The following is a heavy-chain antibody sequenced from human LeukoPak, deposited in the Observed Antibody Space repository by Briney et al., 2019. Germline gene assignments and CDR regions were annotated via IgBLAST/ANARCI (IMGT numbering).Heavy chain of an antibody. D-gene: IGHD1-26*01. J-gene: IGHJ3*02. Sequence: PGTSAKVSCKASGFTFTSSAMQWVRQARGQRLEWIGWIVVGSGNTNYAQKFQERVTITRDMSTSTAYMELSSLRSEDTAVYYCAARDGSGSPTTDAFDIWGQGTMVTVSS. CDR1: GFTFTSSA. V-gene: IGHV1-58*02. CDR2: IVVGSGNT. CDR3: AARDGSGSPTTDAFDI.